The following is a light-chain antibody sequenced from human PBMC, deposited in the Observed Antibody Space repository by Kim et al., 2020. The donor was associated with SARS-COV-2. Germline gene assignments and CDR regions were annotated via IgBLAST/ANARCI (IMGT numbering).Light chain of an antibody. CDR2: QDR. CDR1: KLGDKY. Sequence: SYELTQPPSVSVYPGQTASITCSGDKLGDKYACCYHQKAGQSPVLVICQDRKRPTGIPERFDGSNSGNAATLTISGTQAMDEADYYCQAWDSSTADVVFG. CDR3: QAWDSSTADVV. J-gene: IGLJ2*01. V-gene: IGLV3-1*01.